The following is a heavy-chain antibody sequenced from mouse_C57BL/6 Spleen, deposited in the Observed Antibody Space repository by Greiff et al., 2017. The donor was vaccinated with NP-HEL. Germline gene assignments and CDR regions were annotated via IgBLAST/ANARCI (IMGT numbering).Heavy chain of an antibody. J-gene: IGHJ3*01. D-gene: IGHD2-5*01. CDR1: GYTFTSYW. CDR2: IHPSDSDT. V-gene: IGHV1-74*01. CDR3: AMDSNYGGWFAY. Sequence: QVQLQQPGAELVKPGASVKVSCKASGYTFTSYWMHWVKQRPGQGLEWIGRIHPSDSDTNYNQKFKGKATLTVDKSSSTAYMQLSSLTSEDSAVYYCAMDSNYGGWFAYWGQGTLVTVSA.